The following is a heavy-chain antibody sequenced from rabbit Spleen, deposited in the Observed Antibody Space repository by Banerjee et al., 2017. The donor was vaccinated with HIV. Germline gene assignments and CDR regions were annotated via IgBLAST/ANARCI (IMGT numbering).Heavy chain of an antibody. D-gene: IGHD8-1*01. Sequence: QSLEESGGGLVKPGASLTLNCKASKFSFNSGYDMCWVRQAPGKGLEWIACVYAGSSGSTYSATWAKGRFTVSKTSSTTVTLQMTSLTAADTATYFCARDTGTSFSPYGMDLWGQGTLVTVS. J-gene: IGHJ6*01. V-gene: IGHV1S40*01. CDR2: VYAGSSGST. CDR3: ARDTGTSFSPYGMDL. CDR1: KFSFNSGYD.